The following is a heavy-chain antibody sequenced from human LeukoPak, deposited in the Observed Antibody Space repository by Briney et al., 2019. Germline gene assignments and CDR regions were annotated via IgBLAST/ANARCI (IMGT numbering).Heavy chain of an antibody. Sequence: GGSLRLSCAASGFTFSSYGMHWVRQAPGKGLEWVAFIRYDGSNKYYADSVKGRFTISRDNSKNTLYLQMNSLRAEDTAVYYCAKDGVTIFGVVSYLNWFDPWGQGTLVTVSS. D-gene: IGHD3-3*01. CDR3: AKDGVTIFGVVSYLNWFDP. J-gene: IGHJ5*02. V-gene: IGHV3-30*02. CDR2: IRYDGSNK. CDR1: GFTFSSYG.